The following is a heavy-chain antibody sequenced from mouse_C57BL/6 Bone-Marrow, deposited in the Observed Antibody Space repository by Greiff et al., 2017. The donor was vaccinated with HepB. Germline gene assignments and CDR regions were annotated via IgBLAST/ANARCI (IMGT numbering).Heavy chain of an antibody. CDR2: ISSGGSYT. D-gene: IGHD3-1*01. CDR3: ARYSKLAWFAY. Sequence: EVKLMESGGDLVKPGGSLKLSCAASGFTFSSYGMSWVRQTPDKRLEWVATISSGGSYTYYPDSVKGRFTISRDNAKNTLYLQMSSLKSEDTAMYYCARYSKLAWFAYWGQGTLVTVSA. J-gene: IGHJ3*01. CDR1: GFTFSSYG. V-gene: IGHV5-6*01.